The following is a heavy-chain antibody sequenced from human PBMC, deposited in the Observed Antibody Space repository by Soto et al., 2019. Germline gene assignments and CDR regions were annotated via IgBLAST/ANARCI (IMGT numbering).Heavy chain of an antibody. CDR1: GFTFSNAW. CDR3: ASSYRSSSGRGY. J-gene: IGHJ4*01. Sequence: PGGSLRLSCTVSGFTFSNAWMNWVRQAPGKGLEWVCRIKSKGDGGTTDCAAPVKDRFTISRDDSKNTLYLQMNSLKTEDTAVYYCASSYRSSSGRGYWGQGTLVTVSS. CDR2: IKSKGDGGTT. D-gene: IGHD6-6*01. V-gene: IGHV3-15*07.